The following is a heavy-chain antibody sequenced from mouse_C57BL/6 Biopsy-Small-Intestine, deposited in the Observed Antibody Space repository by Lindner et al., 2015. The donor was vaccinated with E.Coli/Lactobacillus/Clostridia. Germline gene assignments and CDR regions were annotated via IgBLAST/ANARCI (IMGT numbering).Heavy chain of an antibody. J-gene: IGHJ2*01. V-gene: IGHV1-56*01. D-gene: IGHD1-1*01. CDR1: GYTFTSHW. CDR2: IFPESRSS. Sequence: VQLQESGPELVRPGASVKISCKVPGYTFTSHWMQWIRQGPGQGLEWIGEIFPESRSSYYNEKLKGKATLTVDTSSSTAYMQLSSLTYEDSAVYFCAPFITTVDYYFDQWGQGTTLTVSS. CDR3: APFITTVDYYFDQ.